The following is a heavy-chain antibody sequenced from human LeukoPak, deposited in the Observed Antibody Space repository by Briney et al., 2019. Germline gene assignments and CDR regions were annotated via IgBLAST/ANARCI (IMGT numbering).Heavy chain of an antibody. CDR3: ARLSSGSHDY. CDR2: FYYSGSTT. J-gene: IGHJ4*02. CDR1: GGPITSHY. Sequence: PSETLSLTCSVSGGPITSHYWSWMRQSSEKGLEWIAYFYYSGSTTNYNPSLKSRVTISIDTSKNQFSLNLRSVTAADTAVYYCARLSSGSHDYWGRGTLVTVSS. D-gene: IGHD3-10*01. V-gene: IGHV4-59*08.